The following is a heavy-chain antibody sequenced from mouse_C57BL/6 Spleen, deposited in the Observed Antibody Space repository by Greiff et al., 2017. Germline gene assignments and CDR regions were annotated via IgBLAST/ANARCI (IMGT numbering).Heavy chain of an antibody. V-gene: IGHV1-81*01. CDR3: AREFNYGSSFNWYFDV. D-gene: IGHD1-1*01. CDR1: GYTFTSYG. CDR2: IYPRSGNT. Sequence: QVQLQQSGAELARPGASVKLSCKASGYTFTSYGISWVKQRTGQGLEWIGEIYPRSGNTYYNEKFKGKATLTADKSSSTAYMELRSLTSEDSAVYFCAREFNYGSSFNWYFDVWGTGTTVTVSS. J-gene: IGHJ1*03.